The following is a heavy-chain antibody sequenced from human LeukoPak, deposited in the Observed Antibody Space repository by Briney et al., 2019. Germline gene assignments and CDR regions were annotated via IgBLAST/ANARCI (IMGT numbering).Heavy chain of an antibody. CDR2: INHSGST. Sequence: PSETLSLTCAVYGGSFSGYYWSWIRQPPGKGLEWIGEINHSGSTNYNPSLKSRVTISVDTSKNQFSLKLSSVTAADTAVYYCARGTGGYCSSTSCYFDYWGQGTLVTVSS. CDR3: ARGTGGYCSSTSCYFDY. V-gene: IGHV4-34*01. D-gene: IGHD2-2*01. CDR1: GGSFSGYY. J-gene: IGHJ4*02.